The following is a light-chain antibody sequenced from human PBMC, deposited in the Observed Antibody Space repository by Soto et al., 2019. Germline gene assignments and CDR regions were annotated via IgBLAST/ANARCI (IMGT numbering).Light chain of an antibody. Sequence: EIVLTQSPGTLSLFPGERATLSCRASQSLITRYLAWYQQKPGQAPRLLIYGASSRATGIPDRFSGSGSGTDFNLTISRLEPEDFAVYYCQQYCTSPTFGQGTRLEIK. CDR1: QSLITRY. V-gene: IGKV3-20*01. CDR2: GAS. CDR3: QQYCTSPT. J-gene: IGKJ5*01.